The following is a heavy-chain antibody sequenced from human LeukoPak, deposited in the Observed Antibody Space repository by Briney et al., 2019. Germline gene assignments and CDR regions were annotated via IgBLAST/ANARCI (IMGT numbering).Heavy chain of an antibody. CDR2: IKEDGSVK. J-gene: IGHJ4*02. CDR1: GFTFNSYW. D-gene: IGHD3-3*01. CDR3: ARDLGGPWNY. V-gene: IGHV3-7*01. Sequence: GGSLRLSCAASGFTFNSYWMTWVRQAPGKGLEWVANIKEDGSVKYYVDSVKGRFTISRDNAKNSLYLQMNSLRAEETAVYYCARDLGGPWNYWGQGTLVTVSS.